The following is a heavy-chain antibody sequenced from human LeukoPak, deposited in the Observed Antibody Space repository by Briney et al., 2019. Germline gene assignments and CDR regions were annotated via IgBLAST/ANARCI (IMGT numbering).Heavy chain of an antibody. CDR3: ARAKSARAVDVLRYFEDYGMDV. Sequence: GGSLRLSCAASGFTFSTYSMHWVRQSPGKGLEGVAVISNDGSNKYYADSVKGRFTISRDNSKNTLYLQMNSLRGEDTAVYYCARAKSARAVDVLRYFEDYGMDVWGQGTTVTVSS. J-gene: IGHJ6*02. CDR2: ISNDGSNK. D-gene: IGHD3-9*01. CDR1: GFTFSTYS. V-gene: IGHV3-30-3*01.